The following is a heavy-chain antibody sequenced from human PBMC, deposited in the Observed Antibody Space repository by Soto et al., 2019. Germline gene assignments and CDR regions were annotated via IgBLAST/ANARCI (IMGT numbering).Heavy chain of an antibody. CDR2: ITDTGGDA. Sequence: EVQLLESGGDLKQPGGSLRLSCVASGLTFGSRAMSWVRQAPGEGLQWVSTITDTGGDAKYADSVRGRFVISRDNSKKTLYLQMNSLRAEDTAVYYCARDASGTMTMVTTRPDLWGQGTLVTVSS. J-gene: IGHJ5*02. V-gene: IGHV3-23*01. D-gene: IGHD4-17*01. CDR3: ARDASGTMTMVTTRPDL. CDR1: GLTFGSRA.